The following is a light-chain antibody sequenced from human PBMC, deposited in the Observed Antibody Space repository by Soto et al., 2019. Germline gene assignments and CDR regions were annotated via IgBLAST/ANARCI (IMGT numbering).Light chain of an antibody. CDR3: QQYGSSQWT. CDR1: QSVSSSY. CDR2: GAS. V-gene: IGKV3-20*01. Sequence: EILLTQSPGTLSLSPGERATLSLRASQSVSSSYLAWYQQKPGQAPRLLIYGASSRATGIPDRFSGSGSGTDFTLTISRLETEDFAVYYCQQYGSSQWTFGQGTKVDIK. J-gene: IGKJ1*01.